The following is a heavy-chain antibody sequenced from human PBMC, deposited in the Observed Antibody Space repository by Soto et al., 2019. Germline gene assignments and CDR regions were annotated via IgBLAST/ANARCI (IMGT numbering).Heavy chain of an antibody. J-gene: IGHJ4*02. CDR3: ARTRRLSRYCTNGVCSARPGAFDY. Sequence: PSETLSLTCTVDGGSFSDYDCSWILQPPGKGLEWIGEINHSGSTNYNPSLKSRVTISVDTSKNQFSLKLSSVTAADTAVYYCARTRRLSRYCTNGVCSARPGAFDYWGQGTLVTVSS. V-gene: IGHV4-34*01. CDR2: INHSGST. CDR1: GGSFSDYD. D-gene: IGHD2-8*01.